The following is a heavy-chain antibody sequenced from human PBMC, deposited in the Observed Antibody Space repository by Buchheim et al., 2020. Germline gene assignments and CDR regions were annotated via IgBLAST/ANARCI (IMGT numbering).Heavy chain of an antibody. CDR2: ISSSSSYI. Sequence: EVQLVESGGGLVKPGGSLRLSCAASGFTFSSYSMNWVRQAPGKGLEWVSSISSSSSYIYYADSVKGRFTISRDKAKNSLYLQMNSLRAEDTAVYYCASYSSGFQQPFDYWGQGTL. V-gene: IGHV3-21*01. D-gene: IGHD3-22*01. CDR1: GFTFSSYS. CDR3: ASYSSGFQQPFDY. J-gene: IGHJ4*02.